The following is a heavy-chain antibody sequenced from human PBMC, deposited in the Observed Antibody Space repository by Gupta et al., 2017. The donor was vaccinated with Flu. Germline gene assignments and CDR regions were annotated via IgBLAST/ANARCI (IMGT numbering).Heavy chain of an antibody. CDR3: AKAPLGLAGRPNYFDC. CDR2: ISVSDSYT. J-gene: IGHJ4*02. V-gene: IGHV3-23*01. Sequence: PGKGLEWGSAISVSDSYTYFADSVKGRFTISRDNSKNTLYLQMNSLGAEDTAVYYCAKAPLGLAGRPNYFDCWGQGTLVTVSS. D-gene: IGHD6-6*01.